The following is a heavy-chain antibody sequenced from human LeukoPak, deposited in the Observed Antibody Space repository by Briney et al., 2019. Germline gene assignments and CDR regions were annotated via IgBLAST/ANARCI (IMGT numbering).Heavy chain of an antibody. CDR1: GLTFSSYS. Sequence: GGSLRLSCAASGLTFSSYSMNWVRQAPGKGLEWVSSISSSSSYIYYADSLKGRFTISRDNAKNSLYLQMNSLRAEDTAVYYCARDHDSGTYYGYWGQGTLVTVPS. V-gene: IGHV3-21*01. CDR3: ARDHDSGTYYGY. J-gene: IGHJ4*02. CDR2: ISSSSSYI. D-gene: IGHD1-26*01.